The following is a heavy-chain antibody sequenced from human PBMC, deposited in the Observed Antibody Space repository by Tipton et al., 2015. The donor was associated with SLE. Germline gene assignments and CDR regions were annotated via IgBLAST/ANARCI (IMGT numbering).Heavy chain of an antibody. CDR1: GDSINSYTYY. Sequence: TLSLTCAVYGDSINSYTYYWSWIRQPPGKGLEWIASISSGGSTFYNPSLKSRISILADTSKNEFSLNLASVTAADTAMYYCARYSDVVETSMTHHHYFDSWGQGTLVTVSS. D-gene: IGHD5-18*01. J-gene: IGHJ4*02. CDR3: ARYSDVVETSMTHHHYFDS. V-gene: IGHV4-30-4*01. CDR2: ISSGGST.